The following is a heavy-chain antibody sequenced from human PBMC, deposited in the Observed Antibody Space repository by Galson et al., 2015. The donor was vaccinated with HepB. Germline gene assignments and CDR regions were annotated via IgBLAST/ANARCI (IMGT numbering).Heavy chain of an antibody. CDR3: ARDLGVPWFGDIYGMDV. Sequence: SETQSLTCTVSGDSISSYYWSWVRQPPGKGLEWIGYIYFSENTNYNPSLKSRVTISLDTSKSQFSLKLRSVTAADTAVYYCARDLGVPWFGDIYGMDVWGQGTTVIVSS. CDR1: GDSISSYY. J-gene: IGHJ6*02. D-gene: IGHD3-10*01. V-gene: IGHV4-59*01. CDR2: IYFSENT.